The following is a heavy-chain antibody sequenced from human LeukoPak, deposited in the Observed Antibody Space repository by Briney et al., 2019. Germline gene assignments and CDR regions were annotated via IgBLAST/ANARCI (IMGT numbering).Heavy chain of an antibody. D-gene: IGHD1-20*01. CDR2: INPSGGST. CDR3: ARDQQLGITGTIDAFDI. J-gene: IGHJ3*02. CDR1: GYTFTSYY. Sequence: ASVKVSCKASGYTFTSYYMHWVRQAPGQGLEWMGIINPSGGSTSYAQKFQGRVIMTRDTSTSTVYMELSSLRSEDTAVYYCARDQQLGITGTIDAFDIWGQGTVVTVSS. V-gene: IGHV1-46*01.